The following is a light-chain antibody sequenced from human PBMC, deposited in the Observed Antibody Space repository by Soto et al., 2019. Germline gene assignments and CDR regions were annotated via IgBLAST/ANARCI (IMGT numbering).Light chain of an antibody. CDR1: SSDVGGYNY. CDR2: EVS. J-gene: IGLJ1*01. CDR3: SSYTSSSTLDV. V-gene: IGLV2-14*01. Sequence: QSALTQPPSASGSPGQSVTISYTGTSSDVGGYNYVSWYQQHPGKAPKLMIYEVSNRPSGVSNRFSGSKSGNTASLTISGLQAEDEADYYCSSYTSSSTLDVFGTGTKVTVL.